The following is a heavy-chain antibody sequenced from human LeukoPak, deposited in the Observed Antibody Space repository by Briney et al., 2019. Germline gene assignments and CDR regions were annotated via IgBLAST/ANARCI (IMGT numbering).Heavy chain of an antibody. Sequence: AGGSLRLSCAASGFTFSGFIMNWVRQAPGKGLEWVSYISTSSSPIYYADSVKGRFTISRDNAKNSLYLHMDSLRAEDTAVYYCARGLPARRGAFDIWGQGTMVTVSS. D-gene: IGHD2-2*01. V-gene: IGHV3-48*01. CDR2: ISTSSSPI. CDR3: ARGLPARRGAFDI. J-gene: IGHJ3*02. CDR1: GFTFSGFI.